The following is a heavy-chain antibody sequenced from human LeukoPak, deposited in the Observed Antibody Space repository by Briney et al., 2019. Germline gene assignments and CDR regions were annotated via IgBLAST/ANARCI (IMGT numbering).Heavy chain of an antibody. V-gene: IGHV1-46*01. D-gene: IGHD2-2*01. CDR3: ARDPASSPL. J-gene: IGHJ4*02. Sequence: GASVKVSCKASGYIFTGYYIHWVRQAPGQGLEWMGIINPSGGSTSYAQKFQGRVAMTRDMSTSTVYMELSSLRSEDTAVYYCARDPASSPLWGQGTLVTVSS. CDR1: GYIFTGYY. CDR2: INPSGGST.